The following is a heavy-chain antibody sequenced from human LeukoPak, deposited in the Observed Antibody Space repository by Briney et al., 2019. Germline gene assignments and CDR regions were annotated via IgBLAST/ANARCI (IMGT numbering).Heavy chain of an antibody. CDR3: AKDLGYDSSGYSDY. CDR1: GLTFTRYA. V-gene: IGHV3-23*01. J-gene: IGHJ4*02. D-gene: IGHD3-22*01. CDR2: ISGSGGST. Sequence: GGSLRVSRAASGLTFTRYATSWVPQAPGKGLEWVSDISGSGGSTSYADPVKGRLTISRDNSKNALYLQMNSLRAEDTAVYYCAKDLGYDSSGYSDYWGQGTLVTVCS.